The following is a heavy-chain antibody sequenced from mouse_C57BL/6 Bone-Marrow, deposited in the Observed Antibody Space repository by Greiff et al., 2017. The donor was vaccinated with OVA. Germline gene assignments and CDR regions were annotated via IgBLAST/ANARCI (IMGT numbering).Heavy chain of an antibody. D-gene: IGHD1-1*01. J-gene: IGHJ1*03. CDR3: ARGETTVVATRYFDV. V-gene: IGHV1-81*01. CDR1: GYTFTSYG. CDR2: IYPRSGNT. Sequence: QVQLQQSGAELARPGASVKLSCKASGYTFTSYGISWVKQRTGQGLEWIGEIYPRSGNTYYNEKFKGKATLTADKSSSTAYMELRSLTSEDSAVYFCARGETTVVATRYFDVWGTGTTVTVSS.